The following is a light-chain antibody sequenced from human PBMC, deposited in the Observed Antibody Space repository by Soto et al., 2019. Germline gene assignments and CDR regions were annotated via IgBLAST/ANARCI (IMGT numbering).Light chain of an antibody. CDR3: QKYNNWPRT. CDR2: GAS. Sequence: EIVMTQSPVTLSVSPGEGATLSCWASQSIGKDVAWYQQRPGQAPRLLIYGASTRAPGIPARFSGSGSGTDFTLTISGLLSEDFALYYCQKYNNWPRTFGQGTNV. J-gene: IGKJ1*01. CDR1: QSIGKD. V-gene: IGKV3-15*01.